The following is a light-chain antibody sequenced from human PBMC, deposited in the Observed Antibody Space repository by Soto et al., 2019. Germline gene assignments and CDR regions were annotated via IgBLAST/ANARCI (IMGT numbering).Light chain of an antibody. CDR1: HSVYSY. V-gene: IGKV3-11*01. CDR3: QQSSNWPIT. CDR2: DAS. J-gene: IGKJ5*01. Sequence: EIVLTQSPATLSLSPGESATLSCRASHSVYSYLAWYQQKPGQDPRLLIYDASNRATGIPARFRGSGSGTDFTRTISSLEPGDLAVYYCQQSSNWPITFGQGTRLEIK.